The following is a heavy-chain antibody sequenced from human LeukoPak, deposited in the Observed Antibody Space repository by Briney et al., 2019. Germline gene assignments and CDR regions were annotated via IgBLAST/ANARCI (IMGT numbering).Heavy chain of an antibody. Sequence: ESLKISCKGSGYRFTTYWIGWVRQMPGKGLEWMGLIYLGDSDTRYSPSLQGQVTISADSSTSTAYLQWSSLRASDTAMYYCARASRDGYNQNFDHWGQGTLVTVSS. D-gene: IGHD5-24*01. CDR1: GYRFTTYW. CDR3: ARASRDGYNQNFDH. J-gene: IGHJ4*02. V-gene: IGHV5-51*01. CDR2: IYLGDSDT.